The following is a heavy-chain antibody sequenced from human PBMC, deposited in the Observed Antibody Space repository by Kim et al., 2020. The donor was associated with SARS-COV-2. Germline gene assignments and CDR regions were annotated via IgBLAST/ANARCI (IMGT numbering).Heavy chain of an antibody. CDR2: INPNSGGT. Sequence: ASVKVSCKASGYTFTGYYMHWVRQAPGQGLEWMGWINPNSGGTNYAQKFQGRVTMTRDTSISTAYMELSRLRSDDTAVYYCARDPPNYYDSSGSDPDYWGQEPWSPSPQ. D-gene: IGHD3-22*01. CDR3: ARDPPNYYDSSGSDPDY. V-gene: IGHV1-2*02. J-gene: IGHJ4*01. CDR1: GYTFTGYY.